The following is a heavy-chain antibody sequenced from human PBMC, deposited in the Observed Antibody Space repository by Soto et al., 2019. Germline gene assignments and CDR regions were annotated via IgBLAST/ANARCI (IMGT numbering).Heavy chain of an antibody. D-gene: IGHD4-17*01. V-gene: IGHV4-39*01. CDR2: VYYRGRS. Sequence: LSLTCTFSGGXVTNSIYCWGWIRQSPGKGLEWIGSVYYRGRSHSKSSVKRRVTISVDTSKNRFSLSLNSVTASDTAVYFCVSQRTTVPTQAYFDYWGPGALGTVSS. CDR1: GGXVTNSIYC. CDR3: VSQRTTVPTQAYFDY. J-gene: IGHJ4*02.